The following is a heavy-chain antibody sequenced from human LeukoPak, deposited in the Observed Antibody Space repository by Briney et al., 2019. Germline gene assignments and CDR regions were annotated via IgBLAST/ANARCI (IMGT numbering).Heavy chain of an antibody. D-gene: IGHD1-26*01. CDR1: GLTFSSYG. CDR2: IRYDGSNK. Sequence: GGSLRLSCAASGLTFSSYGMHWVRQAPGKGLEWVAFIRYDGSNKYYADSVKGRFTISRDNSKNTLYLQMNSLRAEDTAAYYCAKDRGGSYIAFDIWGQGTMVTVSS. CDR3: AKDRGGSYIAFDI. J-gene: IGHJ3*02. V-gene: IGHV3-30*02.